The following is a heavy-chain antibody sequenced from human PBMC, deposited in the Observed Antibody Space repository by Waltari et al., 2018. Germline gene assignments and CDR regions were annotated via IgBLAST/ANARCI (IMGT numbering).Heavy chain of an antibody. CDR2: VKRGGGT. D-gene: IGHD2-15*01. Sequence: WSWDRQAPGRGLEWIGQVKRGGGTNSSPPLASRILMSLDTPINPFSLNMHSATAADTDVYYCARDRGGGLYLDSWGRGILVAVSP. V-gene: IGHV4-4*02. CDR3: ARDRGGGLYLDS. J-gene: IGHJ4*02.